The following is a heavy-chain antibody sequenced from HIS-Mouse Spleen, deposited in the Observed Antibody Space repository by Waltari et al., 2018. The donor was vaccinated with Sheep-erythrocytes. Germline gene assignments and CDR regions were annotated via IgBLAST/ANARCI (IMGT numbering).Heavy chain of an antibody. CDR1: GYSFTSYW. CDR3: ARRTYYDFWSGYYTDAFDI. V-gene: IGHV5-51*03. D-gene: IGHD3-3*01. Sequence: EVQLVQSGAEVKKPGESLKISCKGSGYSFTSYWIDWVRQMPWKGLEWMGIIYPGDSDTRYSPSFQGQVTISADKSISTAYLQWSSLKASDTAMYYCARRTYYDFWSGYYTDAFDIWGQGTMVTVSS. J-gene: IGHJ3*02. CDR2: IYPGDSDT.